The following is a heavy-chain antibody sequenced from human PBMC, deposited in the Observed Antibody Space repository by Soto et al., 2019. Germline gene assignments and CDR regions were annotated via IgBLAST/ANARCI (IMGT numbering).Heavy chain of an antibody. CDR2: IYYTGST. CDR3: AKWEGYSWFDP. J-gene: IGHJ5*02. Sequence: QVQLQESGPGLVKPSETLSLTCTVSGDSVSSSYWNWIRQPPGKGLEWIGYIYYTGSTNSNPSLQSRVNMSIDASKNQFSLKLSYVTAADTAVYYCAKWEGYSWFDPWGQGTLVTVSS. CDR1: GDSVSSSY. D-gene: IGHD3-22*01. V-gene: IGHV4-59*02.